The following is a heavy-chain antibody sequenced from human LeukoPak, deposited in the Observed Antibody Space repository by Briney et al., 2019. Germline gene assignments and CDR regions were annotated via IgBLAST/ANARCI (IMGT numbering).Heavy chain of an antibody. CDR1: GYSFTDYY. CDR3: ARAYRRAYDDAFDI. V-gene: IGHV1-2*04. CDR2: INPHSGVT. D-gene: IGHD2-21*01. J-gene: IGHJ3*02. Sequence: ASVKVSCKASGYSFTDYYMHWVRQAPGQGLEWMGWINPHSGVTNYAQKFQGWVTMTGDTSISTTYMELNRLSSDDTAIYYCARAYRRAYDDAFDIWGQGTMVTVSS.